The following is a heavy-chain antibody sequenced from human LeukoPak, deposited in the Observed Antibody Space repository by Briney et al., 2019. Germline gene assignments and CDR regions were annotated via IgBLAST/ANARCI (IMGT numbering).Heavy chain of an antibody. CDR3: ATLTGGDDAFDI. CDR1: GGSISIYN. D-gene: IGHD4-23*01. Sequence: SETLSLTCTVSGGSISIYNWSWIRQPAGKGLEWIGRVYISGTTNYNPSLKSRVTMSVDTSKNRFSLKLSSVTAADTAVYYCATLTGGDDAFDIWGQGTMVTVPS. CDR2: VYISGTT. J-gene: IGHJ3*02. V-gene: IGHV4-4*07.